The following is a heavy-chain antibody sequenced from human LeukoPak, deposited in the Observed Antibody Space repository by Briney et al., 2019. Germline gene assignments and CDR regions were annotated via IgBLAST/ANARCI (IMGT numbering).Heavy chain of an antibody. J-gene: IGHJ6*02. CDR1: GYTFTSYY. Sequence: GASVKVSCKASGYTFTSYYMHWVRQAPGQGLEWMGIINPSGGSTSYAQKFQGRVTMTRDTSTSTVYMELSSLRSEDTAVYYCARANWDGSGYYGMDVWGQGTTVTVSS. CDR3: ARANWDGSGYYGMDV. CDR2: INPSGGST. V-gene: IGHV1-46*01. D-gene: IGHD3-10*01.